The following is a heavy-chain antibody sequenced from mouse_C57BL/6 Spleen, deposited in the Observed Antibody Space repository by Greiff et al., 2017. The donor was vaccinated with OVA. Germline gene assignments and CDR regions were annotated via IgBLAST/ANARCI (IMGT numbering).Heavy chain of an antibody. CDR1: GYTFTGYW. D-gene: IGHD3-2*02. V-gene: IGHV1-50*01. J-gene: IGHJ4*01. CDR2: IDPSDSYT. Sequence: VQLQQSGAELMKPGASVKLSCKATGYTFTGYWIEWVKQRPGQGLEWIGEIDPSDSYTNYNQKFKGKATLTVDTSSSTAYMQLSSLTSEDSAVYYCARSIDSSGYVDYWGQGTSVTVSS. CDR3: ARSIDSSGYVDY.